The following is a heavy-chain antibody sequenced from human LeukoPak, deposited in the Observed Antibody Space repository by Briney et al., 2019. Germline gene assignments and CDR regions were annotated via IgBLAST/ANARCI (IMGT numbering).Heavy chain of an antibody. CDR2: ISSRGGTI. V-gene: IGHV3-48*01. CDR1: GFTFSSYI. CDR3: AKDSFGVDIVATNPYYFDY. Sequence: GGSLRLSCAASGFTFSSYIMNWVRQAPGKGLEWVSYISSRGGTIYYADSVKGRFTISRDNAKNSLYLQMNSLRAEDTAVYYCAKDSFGVDIVATNPYYFDYWGQGTLVTVSS. D-gene: IGHD5-12*01. J-gene: IGHJ4*02.